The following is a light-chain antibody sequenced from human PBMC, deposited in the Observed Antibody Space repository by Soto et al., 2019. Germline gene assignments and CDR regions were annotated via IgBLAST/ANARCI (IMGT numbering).Light chain of an antibody. Sequence: EIVLTQSPATLSLSPGERATLSCRASQTINSFLAWYQHKPGQTPRLLIYDASKRATGIPARFSGSGSGTDFTLTITSLEPDDFAVYYCHQRYQWPLPFGGGTKVDIK. CDR2: DAS. CDR1: QTINSF. J-gene: IGKJ4*01. V-gene: IGKV3-11*01. CDR3: HQRYQWPLP.